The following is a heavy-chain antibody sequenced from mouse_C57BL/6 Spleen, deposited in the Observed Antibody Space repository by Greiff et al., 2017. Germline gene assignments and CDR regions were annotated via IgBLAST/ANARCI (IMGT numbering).Heavy chain of an antibody. J-gene: IGHJ2*01. V-gene: IGHV1-55*01. D-gene: IGHD1-1*01. CDR1: GYTFTSYW. CDR3: ARGYYGSSLYYFDY. Sequence: QVQLQQPGAELVKPGASVKMSCKASGYTFTSYWITWVKQRPGQGLEWIGDIYPGSGSTNYNEKFKSKATLTVDTSSSTAYMQLSSLTSEDSAVYYGARGYYGSSLYYFDYWGQGTTLTVSS. CDR2: IYPGSGST.